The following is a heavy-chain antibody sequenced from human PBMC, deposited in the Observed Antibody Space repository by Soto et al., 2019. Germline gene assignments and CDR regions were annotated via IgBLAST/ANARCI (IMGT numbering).Heavy chain of an antibody. V-gene: IGHV3-21*01. CDR3: ARDPRIVVVPAAHPAGWFDP. CDR1: GFTFSSYS. Sequence: PGGSLRLSCAASGFTFSSYSMNWVRQAPGKGLEWVSSISSSSSYIYYADSVKGRFTISRDNAKNSLYLQMNSLRAEDTAVYYCARDPRIVVVPAAHPAGWFDPWGQGTLVTVSS. CDR2: ISSSSSYI. D-gene: IGHD2-2*01. J-gene: IGHJ5*02.